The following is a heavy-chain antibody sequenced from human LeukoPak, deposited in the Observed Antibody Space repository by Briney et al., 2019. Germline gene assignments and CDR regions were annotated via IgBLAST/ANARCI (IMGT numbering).Heavy chain of an antibody. Sequence: RGSLRLSCAASEFTFSSYWMKWVRQAPGKGLEWVASIKEDGSDKYYVDSVKGRFSISRDNAKNSLFLQMNSLRTEDTAVYYCARGGHFNFDYWGQGTLVIVSS. J-gene: IGHJ4*02. CDR1: EFTFSSYW. CDR2: IKEDGSDK. V-gene: IGHV3-7*01. D-gene: IGHD5-12*01. CDR3: ARGGHFNFDY.